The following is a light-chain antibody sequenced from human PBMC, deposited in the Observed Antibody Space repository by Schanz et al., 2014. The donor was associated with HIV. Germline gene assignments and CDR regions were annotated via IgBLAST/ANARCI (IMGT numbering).Light chain of an antibody. J-gene: IGKJ5*01. CDR3: LQQNTYPLT. CDR2: QAS. Sequence: IQMTQSPSTVSTSVGDRVTITCRASQTIGRLLAWYQQKPGRAPKLLIYQASILETGVPSRFSGSGSGTEFTLTITNLQPEDFATYYCLQQNTYPLTFGQGTRLEIK. V-gene: IGKV1-5*03. CDR1: QTIGRL.